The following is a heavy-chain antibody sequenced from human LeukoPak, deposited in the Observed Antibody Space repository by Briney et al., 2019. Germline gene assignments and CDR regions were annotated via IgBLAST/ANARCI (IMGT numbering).Heavy chain of an antibody. CDR3: ARDIESSGSYSYYFDY. V-gene: IGHV1-18*04. Sequence: ASVKVSCKASGYTFTSYGISWVRQAPGQGLEWMGWISAYNGNTNYAQKLQGRVTMTTDTSTSTAYMELRSLRSDDTAIYYCARDIESSGSYSYYFDYWGQGTLVTVSS. CDR1: GYTFTSYG. CDR2: ISAYNGNT. J-gene: IGHJ4*02. D-gene: IGHD1-26*01.